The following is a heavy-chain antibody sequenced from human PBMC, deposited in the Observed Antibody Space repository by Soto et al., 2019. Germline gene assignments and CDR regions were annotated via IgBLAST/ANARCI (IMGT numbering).Heavy chain of an antibody. D-gene: IGHD3-3*01. Sequence: GGSLRLSCAASGFTFSSYGMHWVRQAPGKGLEWVAVISYDGSNKYYADSVKGRFTVSRDNSKNTLYLQMNSLRAEDTAVYYCAKDVLRFLEWLAFYGMDVWGQGTTVTVSS. V-gene: IGHV3-30*18. CDR3: AKDVLRFLEWLAFYGMDV. J-gene: IGHJ6*02. CDR1: GFTFSSYG. CDR2: ISYDGSNK.